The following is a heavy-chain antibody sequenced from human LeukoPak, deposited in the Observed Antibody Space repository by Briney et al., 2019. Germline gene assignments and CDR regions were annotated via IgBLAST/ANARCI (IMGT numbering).Heavy chain of an antibody. CDR2: IYYSGST. Sequence: PSETLSLTCTVSGGSISSYYWSWIRQPPGKGLEWIGYIYYSGSTNYNPSLKSRATISVDTSKNQFSLKLSSVTAADTAVYYCARVSYYYDSSGYSAHFDYWGQGTLVTVSS. V-gene: IGHV4-59*01. CDR1: GGSISSYY. J-gene: IGHJ4*02. D-gene: IGHD3-22*01. CDR3: ARVSYYYDSSGYSAHFDY.